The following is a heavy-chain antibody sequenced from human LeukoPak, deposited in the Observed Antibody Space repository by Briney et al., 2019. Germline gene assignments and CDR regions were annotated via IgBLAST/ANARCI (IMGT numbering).Heavy chain of an antibody. CDR2: VNPSGDST. CDR3: AAGFSSDSTRGVYYYYGMDV. V-gene: IGHV1-46*01. D-gene: IGHD2-21*02. CDR1: GYTFIRYY. J-gene: IGHJ6*02. Sequence: GAAVKVSCKASGYTFIRYYIHWVRQAPGQGLEWMGIVNPSGDSTNYAQKFQGRVTMTRDTSTSTVYMELSSLRSEDTAVYYCAAGFSSDSTRGVYYYYGMDVWGQGTTVTVSS.